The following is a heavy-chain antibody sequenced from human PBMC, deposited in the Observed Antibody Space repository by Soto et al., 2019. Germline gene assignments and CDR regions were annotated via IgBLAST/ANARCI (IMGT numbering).Heavy chain of an antibody. CDR3: ARGYSTGWANSLYYHAMDV. D-gene: IGHD6-19*01. Sequence: ASVKVSCKASGYTFTGYYIHWARQAPGQGLEWMGWINPSIGGTEYALKFQGRVTMTGDTSSSTAYMELSTLRSDDTAAYYCARGYSTGWANSLYYHAMDVWGQGTTVTVSS. CDR1: GYTFTGYY. CDR2: INPSIGGT. J-gene: IGHJ6*02. V-gene: IGHV1-2*02.